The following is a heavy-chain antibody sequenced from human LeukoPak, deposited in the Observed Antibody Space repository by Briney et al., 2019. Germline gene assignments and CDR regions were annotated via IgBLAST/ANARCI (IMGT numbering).Heavy chain of an antibody. J-gene: IGHJ1*01. CDR3: ARGQEPYSSSWYSEYFQH. V-gene: IGHV1-18*01. D-gene: IGHD6-13*01. CDR1: GYTFTSYG. CDR2: ISAYNGNT. Sequence: GASVKVSCKASGYTFTSYGISWVRQAPGQGLEWMGWISAYNGNTNYAQKLQGRVTMTTDTSTSTAYMELRSLRSDDTAVYYCARGQEPYSSSWYSEYFQHWGQGTLVTVSS.